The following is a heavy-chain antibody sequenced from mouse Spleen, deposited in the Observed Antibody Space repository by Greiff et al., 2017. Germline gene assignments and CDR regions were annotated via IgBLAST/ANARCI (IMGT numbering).Heavy chain of an antibody. J-gene: IGHJ1*03. D-gene: IGHD2-1*01. V-gene: IGHV5-6*01. CDR3: ARQSGNYGWYFDV. CDR2: ISSGGSYT. CDR1: GFTFSSYG. Sequence: EVKLVESGGDLVKPGGSLKLSCAASGFTFSSYGMSWVRQTPDKRLEWVATISSGGSYTYYPDSVKGRFTISRDNAKNTLYLQMSSLKSEDTAMYYCARQSGNYGWYFDVWGTGTTVTVSS.